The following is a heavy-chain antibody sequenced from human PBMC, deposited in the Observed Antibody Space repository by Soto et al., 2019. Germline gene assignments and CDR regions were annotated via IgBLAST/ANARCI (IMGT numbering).Heavy chain of an antibody. CDR3: ARWNGYGDS. CDR1: GFRISTYA. J-gene: IGHJ4*02. CDR2: FSGSSGNT. D-gene: IGHD1-1*01. V-gene: IGHV3-23*01. Sequence: GSLRLSCAASGFRISTYAVTWVRQAPGKGLEWVSGFSGSSGNTYYADSVKGRFTISRDNSKNTVYLQMNSLRAEDTAVYDCARWNGYGDSWGQGTLVTVSS.